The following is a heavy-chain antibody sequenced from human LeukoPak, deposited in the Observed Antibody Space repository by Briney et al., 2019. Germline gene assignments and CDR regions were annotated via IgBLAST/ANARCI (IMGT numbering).Heavy chain of an antibody. CDR3: AMLRDNSTSGDFDL. D-gene: IGHD6-13*01. CDR1: GYTFIGYC. Sequence: ASVKGSCKGFGYTFIGYCLDGGRQAPGQGLEWMGWMNPKSGGTNYLQKFQGRVTMTRDTSINTAYMELIRLKSDDTAVYYCAMLRDNSTSGDFDLWAAGALVTVSS. V-gene: IGHV1-2*02. J-gene: IGHJ5*02. CDR2: MNPKSGGT.